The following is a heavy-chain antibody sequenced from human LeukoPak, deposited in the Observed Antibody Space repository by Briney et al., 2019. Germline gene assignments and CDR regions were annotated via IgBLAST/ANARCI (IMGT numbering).Heavy chain of an antibody. CDR1: GYTFTSYG. D-gene: IGHD1-20*01. CDR2: ISAYNGNT. CDR3: ARSYNWNPADAFDI. V-gene: IGHV1-18*01. J-gene: IGHJ3*02. Sequence: ASVKVSCKASGYTFTSYGISWVRQAPGQGLEWMGWISAYNGNTNYAQKLQGRVTMTTDTSTSTAHMELRSLRSDDTAVYYCARSYNWNPADAFDIWGRGTMVTVSS.